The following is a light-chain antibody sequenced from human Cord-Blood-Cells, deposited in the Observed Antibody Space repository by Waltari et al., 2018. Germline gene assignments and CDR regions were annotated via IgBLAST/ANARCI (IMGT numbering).Light chain of an antibody. Sequence: QSALTQPRSVSGSPGQSVTISCTGTSSDVGGYTYVSWYQQHPGQAPKLMIYDVSKRPSGVPDRFSGSKSGNTASLTISGLQAEDEADYYCCSYAGSYTWVFGGGTKLTVL. CDR1: SSDVGGYTY. V-gene: IGLV2-11*01. J-gene: IGLJ2*01. CDR3: CSYAGSYTWV. CDR2: DVS.